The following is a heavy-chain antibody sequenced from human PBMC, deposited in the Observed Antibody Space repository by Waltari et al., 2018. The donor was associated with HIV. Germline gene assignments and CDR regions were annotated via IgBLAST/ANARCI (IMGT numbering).Heavy chain of an antibody. J-gene: IGHJ4*02. Sequence: EVQLLESGGGVIQAGGYQRLSCADAVLTFRTAAMSWVRQAPGKWLKWVSVISGSRRSTYYADSVKGRFTISRDNPKNTLYLQMNSLRAEDTAVYYCAKDILNNSGVDYWGQGTLVTVSS. CDR2: ISGSRRST. CDR1: VLTFRTAA. D-gene: IGHD6-19*01. V-gene: IGHV3-23*01. CDR3: AKDILNNSGVDY.